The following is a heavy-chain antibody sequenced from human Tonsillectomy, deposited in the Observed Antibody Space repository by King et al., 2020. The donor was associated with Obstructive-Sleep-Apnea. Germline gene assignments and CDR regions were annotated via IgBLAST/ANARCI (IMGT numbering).Heavy chain of an antibody. V-gene: IGHV3-13*01. J-gene: IGHJ4*02. D-gene: IGHD3-22*01. Sequence: VQLVESGGCLVQPGGSLRLSCAASGFTFSQYEMHWGLQATGIVYDLVSVAWTSDDRYYAGSVKGRFTISREDAKNSLYLQMNNLRDGDTAVYYCARGRRYDSSGPTGDSWGQGTLVTVSS. CDR2: AWTSDDR. CDR1: GFTFSQYE. CDR3: ARGRRYDSSGPTGDS.